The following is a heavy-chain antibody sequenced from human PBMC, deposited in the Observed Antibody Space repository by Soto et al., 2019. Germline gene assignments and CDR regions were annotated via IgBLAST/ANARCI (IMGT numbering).Heavy chain of an antibody. CDR3: ARGRSNAFDI. CDR1: GFTFSNFW. V-gene: IGHV3-7*04. CDR2: INEDGSER. Sequence: EVQLVESGGGLVQPGGSLRLSCEGSGFTFSNFWMTWVRQAPGKGLEWVANINEDGSERYYVDSVKGRFTISTDNAKNSLYRQMNSLRAEDTAVYYCARGRSNAFDIWGQGTMVTVSS. J-gene: IGHJ3*02.